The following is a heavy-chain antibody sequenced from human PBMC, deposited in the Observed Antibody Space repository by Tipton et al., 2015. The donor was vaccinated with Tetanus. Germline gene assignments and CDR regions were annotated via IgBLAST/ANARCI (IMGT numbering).Heavy chain of an antibody. V-gene: IGHV4-4*07. CDR2: VDRSGTT. CDR1: GVSISGYY. Sequence: TLSLTCTVSGVSISGYYWSWIRQPAGKGLEWIGRVDRSGTTTYNPSLKGRVTLSVDTSKNEFSLRLRSVTAADTGVYYCARGITDGYNRRFDYWGQGTLVAVSP. J-gene: IGHJ4*02. D-gene: IGHD5-24*01. CDR3: ARGITDGYNRRFDY.